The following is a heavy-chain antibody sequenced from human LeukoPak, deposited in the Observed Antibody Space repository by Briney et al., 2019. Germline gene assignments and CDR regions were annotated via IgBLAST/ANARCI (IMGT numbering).Heavy chain of an antibody. Sequence: SETLSLTCTVSGYSISSGSYWGWIRQPPGKGLEWIANIYHSGSTYYTPSLKSRVTISVDKSKNQFSLKLSSVTAADTAVYYCARVHVNSGYYFGDAFDLWGQGTMVTVSS. CDR1: GYSISSGSY. D-gene: IGHD3-22*01. CDR3: ARVHVNSGYYFGDAFDL. J-gene: IGHJ3*01. CDR2: IYHSGST. V-gene: IGHV4-38-2*02.